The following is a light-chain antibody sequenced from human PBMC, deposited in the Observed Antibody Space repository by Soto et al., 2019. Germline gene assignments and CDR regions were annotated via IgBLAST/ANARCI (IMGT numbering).Light chain of an antibody. J-gene: IGKJ1*01. V-gene: IGKV3-20*01. Sequence: EIVLTQSPGTLSLSPGERATLSCRASQSVSSSFLAWYQQKPDQAPRLLIYDASSRATGIPDRFSGSGSGTDFTLTISRLEPEDFAVYYCQQYGSSGTFGQGTKVDI. CDR2: DAS. CDR3: QQYGSSGT. CDR1: QSVSSSF.